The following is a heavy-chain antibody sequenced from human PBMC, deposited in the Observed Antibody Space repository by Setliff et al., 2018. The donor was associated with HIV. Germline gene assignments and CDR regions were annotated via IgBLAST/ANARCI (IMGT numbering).Heavy chain of an antibody. CDR1: GFTFGDYG. J-gene: IGHJ3*02. CDR2: ISWNGRTT. Sequence: GESLKISCAASGFTFGDYGLGWVRQAPGKGLEWVSGISWNGRTTKYADSVKGRFTISRDNAKISLYLHRSSLRVEDTASYYCARDPTASGGRSDALDIWGQGTMVTVSS. V-gene: IGHV3-20*04. D-gene: IGHD3-3*01. CDR3: ARDPTASGGRSDALDI.